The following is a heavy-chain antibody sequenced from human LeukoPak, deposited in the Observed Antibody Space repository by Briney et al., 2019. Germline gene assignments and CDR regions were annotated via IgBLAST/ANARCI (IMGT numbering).Heavy chain of an antibody. Sequence: GGSLRLSCSASGLTFTNARMNWVRQAPGEGLDWVGRIASKTDGGATDYAAPVKGRFTISRDDSKNTLNLQMNSLKTEETAVYYCTTGIRGDWGQGTLVTVSS. CDR1: GLTFTNAR. D-gene: IGHD3-10*01. J-gene: IGHJ4*02. CDR2: IASKTDGGAT. V-gene: IGHV3-15*07. CDR3: TTGIRGD.